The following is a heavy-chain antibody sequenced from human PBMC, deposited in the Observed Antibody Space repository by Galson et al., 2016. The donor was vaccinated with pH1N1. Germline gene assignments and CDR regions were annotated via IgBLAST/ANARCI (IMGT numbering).Heavy chain of an antibody. D-gene: IGHD3-10*01. V-gene: IGHV1-2*02. CDR1: GYTFTKYY. CDR2: INPSNGAT. Sequence: SVKVSCKASGYTFTKYYMHWVRQAPGHGLEWMGWINPSNGATKYAQNFQGSVTLTRDTSINTAYMELSSLTSDDAALYYCATGSGNSWFDPWGQGTLVTVSS. J-gene: IGHJ5*02. CDR3: ATGSGNSWFDP.